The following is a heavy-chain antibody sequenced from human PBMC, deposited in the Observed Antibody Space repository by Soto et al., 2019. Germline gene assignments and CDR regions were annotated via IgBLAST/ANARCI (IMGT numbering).Heavy chain of an antibody. D-gene: IGHD3-3*02. Sequence: SQTLSLTCAISGDSVSSNSAAWNWIRQSPSRGLEWLGRTYYRSKWYNDYAVSVKSRITINPDTSKNQLSLQLNSVTPEDTAVYYCERVLAPAAPTHSFDPWGKEPLVTVSP. V-gene: IGHV6-1*01. CDR3: ERVLAPAAPTHSFDP. J-gene: IGHJ5*02. CDR2: TYYRSKWYN. CDR1: GDSVSSNSAA.